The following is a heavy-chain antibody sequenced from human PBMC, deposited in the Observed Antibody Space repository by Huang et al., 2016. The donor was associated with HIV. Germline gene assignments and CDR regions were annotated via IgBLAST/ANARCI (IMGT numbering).Heavy chain of an antibody. J-gene: IGHJ6*03. V-gene: IGHV1-69*13. CDR2: IIPLFGTT. D-gene: IGHD2-21*02. CDR1: GGTFSTNA. CDR3: ARQPYCGGDCAHYYYYYMDV. Sequence: QVQLVQSGAEVKKPGSSVKVSCRASGGTFSTNAISWLRQAPGQGLEWRGGIIPLFGTTNYAEKFQDRVTITADESTSTAYMELSSLRSEDTAVYYCARQPYCGGDCAHYYYYYMDVWGEGTTVTVSS.